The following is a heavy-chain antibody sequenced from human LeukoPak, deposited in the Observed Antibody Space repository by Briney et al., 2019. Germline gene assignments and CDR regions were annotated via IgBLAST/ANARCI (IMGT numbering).Heavy chain of an antibody. Sequence: GGSLRLSCAASGFTFSSYGMHWVRQAPGKGLEWVAFIRYDGSNKYYADSVKGRFTISRDNSKNTLYLQMNSLRAEDTAVYYCARVGDYAWGYFDYWGQGTLVTVSS. CDR3: ARVGDYAWGYFDY. D-gene: IGHD4-17*01. CDR2: IRYDGSNK. CDR1: GFTFSSYG. J-gene: IGHJ4*02. V-gene: IGHV3-30*02.